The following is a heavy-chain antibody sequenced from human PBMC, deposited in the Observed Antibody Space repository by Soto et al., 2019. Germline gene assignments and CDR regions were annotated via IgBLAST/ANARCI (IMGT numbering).Heavy chain of an antibody. D-gene: IGHD3-9*01. CDR1: GGSFSGYY. CDR3: ARDVEYYDILTGYRPIRYYYYYGMDV. V-gene: IGHV4-34*01. J-gene: IGHJ6*02. Sequence: SETLSLTCAVYGGSFSGYYWSWIRQPPGKGLEWIGEINHSGSTNYNPSLKSRVTISVDTSKNQFSLKLSSVTAADTAVYYCARDVEYYDILTGYRPIRYYYYYGMDVWRQGTTVTVSS. CDR2: INHSGST.